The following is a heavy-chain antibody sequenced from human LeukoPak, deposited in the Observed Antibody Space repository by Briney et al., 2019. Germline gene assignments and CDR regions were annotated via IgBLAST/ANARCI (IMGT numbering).Heavy chain of an antibody. V-gene: IGHV4-4*07. CDR1: GGSISSYY. D-gene: IGHD6-13*01. CDR3: AVGQLAYFDY. CDR2: ISTSGST. J-gene: IGHJ4*02. Sequence: PSETLSLTCTVSGGSISSYYWSWIRQPAGKGLEWIGRISTSGSTNYNPSLKSRVSMSADTPKNQFSLKLRSVTAADTAVYYCAVGQLAYFDYWGQGTLVTVSS.